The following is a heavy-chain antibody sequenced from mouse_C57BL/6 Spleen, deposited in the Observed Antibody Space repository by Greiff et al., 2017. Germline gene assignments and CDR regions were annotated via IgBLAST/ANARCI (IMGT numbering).Heavy chain of an antibody. CDR1: GYSFTDYN. V-gene: IGHV1-39*01. CDR2: INPNYGTT. Sequence: VQLKESGPELVKPGASVKISCKASGYSFTDYNMNWVKQSNGKSLEWIGVINPNYGTTSYNQKFKGKATLTVDQSSSTAYMQLNSLTSEDSAVYYCARPYGSSYDAMDYWGQGTSVTVSS. D-gene: IGHD1-1*01. CDR3: ARPYGSSYDAMDY. J-gene: IGHJ4*01.